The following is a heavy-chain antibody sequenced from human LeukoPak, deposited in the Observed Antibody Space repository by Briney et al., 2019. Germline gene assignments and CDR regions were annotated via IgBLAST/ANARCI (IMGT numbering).Heavy chain of an antibody. CDR1: GFTFSSYA. V-gene: IGHV3-74*01. CDR3: ARDRVGGAFDI. Sequence: GGSLRLSCAASGFTFSSYAMHWVRQAPGKGLVWVSRINSDGSSTSYADSVRGRFTISRDNAKNTLYLQMNSLRAEDTAVYYCARDRVGGAFDIWGQGTMVTVSS. J-gene: IGHJ3*02. D-gene: IGHD3-16*01. CDR2: INSDGSST.